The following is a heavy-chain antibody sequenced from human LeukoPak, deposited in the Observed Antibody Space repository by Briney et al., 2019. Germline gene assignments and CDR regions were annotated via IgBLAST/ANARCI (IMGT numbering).Heavy chain of an antibody. CDR1: GFTFSSYW. D-gene: IGHD6-19*01. Sequence: GRSLRLSCAASGFTFSSYWMSWVRQAPGKGLEWVANIKQDGSEKYYVDSVKGRFTISRDNAQNSLYLQMNSLRAEDTAVYYCASKQWLVSDFDYWGQGTLVTVSS. CDR3: ASKQWLVSDFDY. V-gene: IGHV3-7*01. J-gene: IGHJ4*02. CDR2: IKQDGSEK.